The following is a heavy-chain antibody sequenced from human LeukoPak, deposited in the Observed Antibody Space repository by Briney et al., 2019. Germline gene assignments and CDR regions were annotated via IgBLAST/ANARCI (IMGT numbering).Heavy chain of an antibody. Sequence: SETLSLTCTVSGGSISSYYWSWIRQPPGKGLEWIGSIYYSGSTYYNPSLKSRVTISVDTSKNQFSLKLSSVTAADTAVYYCARRAGSSGYHWGQGTLVTVSS. CDR1: GGSISSYY. D-gene: IGHD3-22*01. V-gene: IGHV4-59*05. CDR2: IYYSGST. CDR3: ARRAGSSGYH. J-gene: IGHJ5*02.